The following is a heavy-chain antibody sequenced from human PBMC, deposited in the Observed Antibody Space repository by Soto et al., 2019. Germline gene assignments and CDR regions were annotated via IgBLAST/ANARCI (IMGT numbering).Heavy chain of an antibody. V-gene: IGHV3-7*01. CDR2: IKQDGSEK. CDR3: AREYSSSSFYFDY. J-gene: IGHJ4*02. CDR1: GFTISSYW. Sequence: PGGSLRLSCAASGFTISSYWMGWVRQAPGKGLEWVANIKQDGSEKYYVDSVKGRLTISRDNAKNSLYLQMNSLRAEDTAVYYCAREYSSSSFYFDYWGQGTLVTVSS. D-gene: IGHD6-6*01.